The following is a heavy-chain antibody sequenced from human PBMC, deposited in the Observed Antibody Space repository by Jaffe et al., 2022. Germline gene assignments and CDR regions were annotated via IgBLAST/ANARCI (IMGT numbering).Heavy chain of an antibody. V-gene: IGHV1-3*01. Sequence: QVQLVQSGAEVKKPGASVKVSCKASGYTFTSYAMHWVRQAPGQRLEWMGWINAGNGNTKYSQKFQGRVTITRDTSASTAYMELSSLRSEDTAVYYCAKDYGDYVWPGWFDPWGQGTLVTVSS. CDR2: INAGNGNT. D-gene: IGHD4-17*01. CDR3: AKDYGDYVWPGWFDP. CDR1: GYTFTSYA. J-gene: IGHJ5*02.